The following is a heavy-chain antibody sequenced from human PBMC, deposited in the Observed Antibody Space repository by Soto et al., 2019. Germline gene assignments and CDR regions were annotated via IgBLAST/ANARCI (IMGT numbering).Heavy chain of an antibody. CDR3: ARGPFVERERFLEWAPSEVAKWFDP. CDR2: IIPIFGTA. J-gene: IGHJ5*02. D-gene: IGHD3-3*01. V-gene: IGHV1-69*13. CDR1: GGTFSSYA. Sequence: GASVKVSCKASGGTFSSYAISWVRQAPGQGLEWMGGIIPIFGTANYAQKFQGRVTITADESTSTAYMELSSLRSEDTAVYYRARGPFVERERFLEWAPSEVAKWFDPWGQGTLVTVSS.